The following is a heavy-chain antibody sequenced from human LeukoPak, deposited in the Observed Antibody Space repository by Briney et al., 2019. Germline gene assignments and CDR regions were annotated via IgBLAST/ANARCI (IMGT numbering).Heavy chain of an antibody. D-gene: IGHD3-22*01. V-gene: IGHV3-53*01. J-gene: IGHJ4*02. CDR1: GFTVSSNY. CDR3: ARAVSSGYDPFDY. CDR2: IYSGGNT. Sequence: HPGGSLRLSCVASGFTVSSNYMSWVRQAPGKGLEWVSVIYSGGNTYYADSVKGRFTISRDNSKNTLYLQMNSLRAEDTAVYYCARAVSSGYDPFDYWGQGTLVTVSS.